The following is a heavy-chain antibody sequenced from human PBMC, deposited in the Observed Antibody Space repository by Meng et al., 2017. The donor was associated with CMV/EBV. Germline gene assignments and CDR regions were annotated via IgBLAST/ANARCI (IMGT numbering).Heavy chain of an antibody. D-gene: IGHD3-3*01. Sequence: ASVKVSCKASGYTFTGYYMHWVRQAPGQGLEWMGWINPNSGGTNYAQKFQGRVTMTRETSISTAYMELSRLRSDDTAVYYCARDPPVRSYYDFWSGFYLQNYYYGMDVWGQGTTVTVSS. CDR2: INPNSGGT. V-gene: IGHV1-2*02. CDR1: GYTFTGYY. J-gene: IGHJ6*02. CDR3: ARDPPVRSYYDFWSGFYLQNYYYGMDV.